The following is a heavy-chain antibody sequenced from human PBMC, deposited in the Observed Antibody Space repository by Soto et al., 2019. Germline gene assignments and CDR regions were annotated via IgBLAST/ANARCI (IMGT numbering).Heavy chain of an antibody. CDR2: INHSGST. CDR3: ARVPYFDWLLPSYYYYYYMDV. J-gene: IGHJ6*03. D-gene: IGHD3-9*01. CDR1: GGSFSGYY. V-gene: IGHV4-34*01. Sequence: SETLSLTCAVYGGSFSGYYWSWIRQPPGKGLEWIGEINHSGSTNYNPSLKSRVTISVDTSKNQFSLKLSSVTAADTAVYYCARVPYFDWLLPSYYYYYYMDVWGKRTTVTVSS.